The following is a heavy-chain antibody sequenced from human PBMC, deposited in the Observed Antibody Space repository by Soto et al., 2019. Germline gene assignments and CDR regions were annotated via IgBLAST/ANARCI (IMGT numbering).Heavy chain of an antibody. J-gene: IGHJ6*02. Sequence: SETLSLTCTVSGGSISSGGYYWSWIRQHPGKGLEWIGYIYYSGSTYYNPSLKSRVTISVDTSKNQFSLKLSSVTAADTAVYYCAYCTSGGSCYSMFYYYGMDVWGQGTTVTVSS. V-gene: IGHV4-31*03. D-gene: IGHD2-15*01. CDR1: GGSISSGGYY. CDR3: AYCTSGGSCYSMFYYYGMDV. CDR2: IYYSGST.